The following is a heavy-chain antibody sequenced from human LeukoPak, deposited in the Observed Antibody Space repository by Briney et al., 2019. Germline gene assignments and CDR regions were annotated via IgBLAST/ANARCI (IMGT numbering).Heavy chain of an antibody. CDR2: ISDSGSII. CDR1: GFSFSNYE. CDR3: ASSFLYYYDSSGYYRADAFDI. J-gene: IGHJ3*02. Sequence: QTGGSLRLSCAASGFSFSNYELTWMRQAPGKGLEWISYISDSGSIIYYADSVKGRFTISRDNAKSSLHLEMNSLRVEDTAVYYCASSFLYYYDSSGYYRADAFDIWGQGTMVTVSS. V-gene: IGHV3-48*03. D-gene: IGHD3-22*01.